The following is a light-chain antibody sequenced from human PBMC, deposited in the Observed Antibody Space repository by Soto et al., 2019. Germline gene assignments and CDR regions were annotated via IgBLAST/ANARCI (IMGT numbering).Light chain of an antibody. CDR1: QSVHTY. J-gene: IGKJ2*01. V-gene: IGKV3-11*02. Sequence: ETVLTQSPATLSLSPGERATLSCRASQSVHTYLAWYQQKAGQAPRLLIYDASNRATSIPARFSGSGSGRDFTLTISILEPEDCAVYYCQPRSNWPPYTLGQGTKLALK. CDR2: DAS. CDR3: QPRSNWPPYT.